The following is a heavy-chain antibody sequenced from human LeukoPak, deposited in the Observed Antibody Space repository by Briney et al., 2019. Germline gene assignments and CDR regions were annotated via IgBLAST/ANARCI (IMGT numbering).Heavy chain of an antibody. J-gene: IGHJ4*02. D-gene: IGHD5-18*01. CDR1: GGSISSGGYY. Sequence: NPSETLSLTCTVSGGSISSGGYYWSWIRQHPGKGLEWIGYIYYSGSTYYNPSLKSRVTISVDTSKNQFSLKLSSVTAADTAVYYCARLSGYSYGYGGYYFDYWGQGTLVTVSS. CDR2: IYYSGST. CDR3: ARLSGYSYGYGGYYFDY. V-gene: IGHV4-31*03.